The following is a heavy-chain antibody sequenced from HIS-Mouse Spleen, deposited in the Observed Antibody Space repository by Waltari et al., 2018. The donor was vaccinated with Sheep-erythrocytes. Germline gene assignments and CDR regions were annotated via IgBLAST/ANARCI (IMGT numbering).Heavy chain of an antibody. V-gene: IGHV3-13*01. J-gene: IGHJ3*02. CDR2: IGTAGDT. D-gene: IGHD1-26*01. Sequence: EVQLVESGGGLVQPRGSLRLSCAASGFTFSSYDMHWVRQATGKGLEGVSAIGTAGDTYYPGSVKGRFTISRENAKNSLYLQMNSLRAGDTAVYYCARANSGSYDDAFDIWGQGTMVTVSS. CDR1: GFTFSSYD. CDR3: ARANSGSYDDAFDI.